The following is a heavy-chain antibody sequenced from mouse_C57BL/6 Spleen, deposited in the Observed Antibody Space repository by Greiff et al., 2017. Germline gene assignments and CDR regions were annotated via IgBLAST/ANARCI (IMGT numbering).Heavy chain of an antibody. CDR3: TRWNWDVDY. CDR2: FDPETGGT. J-gene: IGHJ2*01. V-gene: IGHV1-15*01. D-gene: IGHD4-1*01. CDR1: GYTFTDYE. Sequence: QVQLQQSGAELVRPGASVTLSCKASGYTFTDYEMHWVKQTPVHGLEWIGAFDPETGGTAYNQKFKGKAILTADKSSSTVYMELRSLTSEDSAVYYCTRWNWDVDYWGQGTTLTVSS.